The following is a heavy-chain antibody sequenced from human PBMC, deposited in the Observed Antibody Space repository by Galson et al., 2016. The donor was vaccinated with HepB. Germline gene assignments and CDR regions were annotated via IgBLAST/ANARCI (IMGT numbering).Heavy chain of an antibody. D-gene: IGHD3-16*01. CDR3: AREWGGAGRYDS. V-gene: IGHV4-4*02. CDR1: GDSISEPHW. Sequence: LSLTCSVSGDSISEPHWWIWVRQPPGKGLEWIGQIYPSGRTNYSPSLRSRVTILVDKYKNQFSLNLSSVTAADTAVYYCAREWGGAGRYDSWGPGSLVTVSS. CDR2: IYPSGRT. J-gene: IGHJ5*01.